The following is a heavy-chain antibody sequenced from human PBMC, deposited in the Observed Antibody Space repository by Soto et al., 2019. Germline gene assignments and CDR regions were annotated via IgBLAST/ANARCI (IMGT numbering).Heavy chain of an antibody. CDR2: IIPILGIA. D-gene: IGHD6-19*01. CDR1: GGTFSSYT. J-gene: IGHJ3*02. V-gene: IGHV1-69*02. Sequence: QVQLVQSGAEVKKPGSSVKVSCKASGGTFSSYTISWVRQAPGQGLEWMGRIIPILGIANYAQKFQGRVTITADKSTSTAYMELSSLRSEDTAVYYCAVLAVASQRYAFDIWGQGTMVTVSS. CDR3: AVLAVASQRYAFDI.